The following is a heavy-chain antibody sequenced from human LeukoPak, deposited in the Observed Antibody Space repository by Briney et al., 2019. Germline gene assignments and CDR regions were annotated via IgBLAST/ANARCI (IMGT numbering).Heavy chain of an antibody. J-gene: IGHJ4*02. D-gene: IGHD3-22*01. Sequence: GASVKVSCKASGGTFSSYAISWVRQAPGQGLEWMGRIIPILGIANYAQKFQGRVTITADKSTSTAYMELSRLRSEDTAVYYCARGGDSDYDSSGYYLYWGQGTLVTVSS. CDR2: IIPILGIA. CDR1: GGTFSSYA. CDR3: ARGGDSDYDSSGYYLY. V-gene: IGHV1-69*04.